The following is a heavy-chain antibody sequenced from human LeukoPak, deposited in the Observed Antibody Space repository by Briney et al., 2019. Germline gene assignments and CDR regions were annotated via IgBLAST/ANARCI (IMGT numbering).Heavy chain of an antibody. CDR1: TFTFSDYD. Sequence: PGGSLRLSCTASTFTFSDYDMGWVRQAPGKGLEWVSSISAGSSYKFSADSVQGRFTISRDDAKNTLYLHMNSLRAEDTAVYYCAKDLGYSYGYFDYWGQGTLDTVSS. V-gene: IGHV3-11*05. CDR3: AKDLGYSYGYFDY. J-gene: IGHJ4*02. CDR2: ISAGSSYK. D-gene: IGHD5-18*01.